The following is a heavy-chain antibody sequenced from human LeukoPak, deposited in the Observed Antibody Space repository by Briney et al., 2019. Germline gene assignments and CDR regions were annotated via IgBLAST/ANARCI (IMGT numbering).Heavy chain of an antibody. CDR2: INPNSGGT. J-gene: IGHJ3*02. Sequence: ASVKLSCNCAGYRFTRLYIHGVRQAPGQGLAWMGWINPNSGGTNYAQKFQGRVTMTRDTSISTDYMELNRLRSDDTTAVYCARDLTPWYIWGAFDIWGQGTMVTVSS. V-gene: IGHV1-2*02. CDR3: ARDLTPWYIWGAFDI. CDR1: GYRFTRLY. D-gene: IGHD3-16*01.